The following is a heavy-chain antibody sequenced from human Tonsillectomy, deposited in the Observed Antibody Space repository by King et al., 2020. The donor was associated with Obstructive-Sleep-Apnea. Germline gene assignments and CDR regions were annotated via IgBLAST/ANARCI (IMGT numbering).Heavy chain of an antibody. CDR3: AKELTGDRAH. V-gene: IGHV3-30*18. D-gene: IGHD7-27*01. CDR2: ISYDGSNK. J-gene: IGHJ4*02. Sequence: VQLVESGGGVVQPGRSLRLSCAASGFTFSAYDMHWVRQAPDKGLEWVAFISYDGSNKYYADSVKGRFTISRDNSKSTLYLQMNSLRAEDTAVYYCAKELTGDRAHWGQGTLVTVSS. CDR1: GFTFSAYD.